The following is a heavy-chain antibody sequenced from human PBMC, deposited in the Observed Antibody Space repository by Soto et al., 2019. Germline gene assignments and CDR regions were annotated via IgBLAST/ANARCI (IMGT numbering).Heavy chain of an antibody. J-gene: IGHJ4*02. CDR2: INVRGGNT. CDR3: ATSLGREFATGDY. V-gene: IGHV1-46*02. CDR1: GYTLNNYY. D-gene: IGHD7-27*01. Sequence: QAQVVQSGAEVKEPGASVKVSCKTSGYTLNNYYIHWARQAPGQGLQWMGMINVRGGNTFYAQEFQVRGAMTSDTSASTVYMELDGLTSDDTAVYYCATSLGREFATGDYWGQGSLVTVSS.